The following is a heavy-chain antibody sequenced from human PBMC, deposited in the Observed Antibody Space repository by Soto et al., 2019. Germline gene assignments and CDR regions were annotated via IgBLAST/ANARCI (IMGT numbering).Heavy chain of an antibody. CDR3: ARAPYYYGSSGYYYSPFDY. Sequence: PSETLSLTCTVSGGSISSYYWSWIRQPAGKGLEWIGRIYTSGSTNYNPSLKSRVTMSVDTSKNQFSLKLSSVTAADTAVYYCARAPYYYGSSGYYYSPFDYWGQGTLVTVSS. CDR1: GGSISSYY. V-gene: IGHV4-4*07. D-gene: IGHD3-22*01. J-gene: IGHJ4*02. CDR2: IYTSGST.